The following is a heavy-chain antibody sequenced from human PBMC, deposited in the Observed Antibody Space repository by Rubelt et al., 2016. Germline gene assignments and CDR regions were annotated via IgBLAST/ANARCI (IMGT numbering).Heavy chain of an antibody. J-gene: IGHJ4*02. CDR1: GFTFSSCA. V-gene: IGHV3-53*04. CDR3: ARGRDYGDY. CDR2: IYSGGST. Sequence: QLVESGGGLVQPGGSLRLSCSASGFTFSSCAMYWVRQAPGKGLEWVSVIYSGGSTYYADSVKGRFTISRHNSKNTLYLQINSLRAEDTAVYYCARGRDYGDYWGQGTLVTVSS.